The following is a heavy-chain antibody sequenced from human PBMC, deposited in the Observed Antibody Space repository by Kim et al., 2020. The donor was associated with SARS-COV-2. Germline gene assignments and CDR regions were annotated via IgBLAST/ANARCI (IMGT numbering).Heavy chain of an antibody. CDR3: VVTVTRTLKYYFDY. J-gene: IGHJ4*02. V-gene: IGHV3-7*01. CDR2: IKQDGSEN. Sequence: GGSLRLSCAASGFTFSSYWMSWVGQAPGKGLEWVANIKQDGSENYYVDSVKGRFTISRDNAKNSLYLQMNSLRAEDTAVYYCVVTVTRTLKYYFDYWGQGTLVIVSS. D-gene: IGHD4-17*01. CDR1: GFTFSSYW.